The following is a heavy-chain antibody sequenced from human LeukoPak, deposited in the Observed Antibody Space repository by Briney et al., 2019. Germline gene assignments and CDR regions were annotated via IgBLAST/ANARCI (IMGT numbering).Heavy chain of an antibody. V-gene: IGHV5-51*01. CDR3: ARQAYASSFDAFDI. CDR1: GYNFATDY. CDR2: IYPGDSET. D-gene: IGHD3-22*01. Sequence: GESLKISCKGSGYNFATDYIGWVRQMPGKGLEWMGIIYPGDSETNYSPSFKGQVTFSVDKSIITAYLQWSSLKASDTAMYYCARQAYASSFDAFDIWGQGTMVTVSS. J-gene: IGHJ3*02.